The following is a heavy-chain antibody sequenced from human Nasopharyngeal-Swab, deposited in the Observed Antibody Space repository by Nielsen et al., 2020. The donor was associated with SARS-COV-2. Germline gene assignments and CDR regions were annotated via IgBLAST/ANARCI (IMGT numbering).Heavy chain of an antibody. Sequence: SLKISCAASGFTFDDYTMHWVRQPPEKGLEWVSGISWNSRSIGYADSVKGRFTISRDNAKNSLYLQMNSLRAEDTALYYCAKDPYGSGTWDGWGQGTLVTVSS. CDR2: ISWNSRSI. J-gene: IGHJ4*02. D-gene: IGHD3-10*01. V-gene: IGHV3-9*01. CDR3: AKDPYGSGTWDG. CDR1: GFTFDDYT.